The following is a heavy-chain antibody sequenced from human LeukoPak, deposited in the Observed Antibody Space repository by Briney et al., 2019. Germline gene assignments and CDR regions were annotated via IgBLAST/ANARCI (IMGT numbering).Heavy chain of an antibody. V-gene: IGHV3-48*04. J-gene: IGHJ6*02. CDR1: GFTFSSYS. Sequence: GGSLRLSCAASGFTFSSYSMNWVRQAPGKGLEWVSYISSSSSTIYYADSVKGRFTISRDNAKNSLYLQMNSLRAEDTAVYYCARDPLEELLDYYYYYGMDVWGQGTTVTVSS. D-gene: IGHD2-15*01. CDR2: ISSSSSTI. CDR3: ARDPLEELLDYYYYYGMDV.